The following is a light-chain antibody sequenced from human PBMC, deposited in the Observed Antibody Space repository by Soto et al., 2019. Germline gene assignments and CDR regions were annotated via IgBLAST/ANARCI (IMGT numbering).Light chain of an antibody. Sequence: EIVLTQSPGTLSLSPGERATLSCRASQSVTSTSLAWYQQKPGQAPRLLMYGASSRATGIPDRFSGSGSGTDFTLTISRLEPEDFALYYCQQYGGSPITFGQGTRLEIK. CDR2: GAS. CDR1: QSVTSTS. CDR3: QQYGGSPIT. J-gene: IGKJ5*01. V-gene: IGKV3-20*01.